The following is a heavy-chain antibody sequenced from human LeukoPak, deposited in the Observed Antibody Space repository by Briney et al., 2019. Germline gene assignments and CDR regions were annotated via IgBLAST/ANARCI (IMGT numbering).Heavy chain of an antibody. V-gene: IGHV3-53*01. CDR3: AGTIVGKWAIDY. J-gene: IGHJ4*02. CDR2: IYSGGST. CDR1: GFTFSTYV. Sequence: GGSLRLSCAASGFTFSTYVMTWVRQAPGKGLEWVSVIYSGGSTYYADSVKGRFTISRDNSKNTLYLQMNSLRAEDTAVYYCAGTIVGKWAIDYWGQGTLVTVSS. D-gene: IGHD3-22*01.